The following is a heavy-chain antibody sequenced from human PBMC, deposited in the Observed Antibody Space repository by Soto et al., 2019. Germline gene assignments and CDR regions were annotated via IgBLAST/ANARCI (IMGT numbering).Heavy chain of an antibody. Sequence: SETLSLTCTVSGGSISTYYWTWIRQPPGKGLEYIGYVYYTGHTNYNPSLKSRFTISRDNAKNSLYLQMNSLRAEDTAVYYCGRDLYGWGQGTLVTVSS. CDR2: VYYTGHT. D-gene: IGHD2-8*01. CDR1: GGSISTYY. J-gene: IGHJ4*02. CDR3: GRDLYG. V-gene: IGHV4-59*12.